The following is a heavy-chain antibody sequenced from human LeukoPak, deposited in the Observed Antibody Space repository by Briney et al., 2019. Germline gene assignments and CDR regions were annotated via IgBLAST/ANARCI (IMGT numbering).Heavy chain of an antibody. CDR1: GYTFTSYG. CDR2: ISGYNGNT. CDR3: AKIGVGDDSSGYYFHNWFDS. Sequence: GASVKVSCKASGYTFTSYGISWVRQAPGQGLEWMGWISGYNGNTYYAQKFQGRVTMTTDISTSTAYMELRSLRSDDTAVYYCAKIGVGDDSSGYYFHNWFDSWGQGTLVTVSS. J-gene: IGHJ5*01. V-gene: IGHV1-18*01. D-gene: IGHD3-22*01.